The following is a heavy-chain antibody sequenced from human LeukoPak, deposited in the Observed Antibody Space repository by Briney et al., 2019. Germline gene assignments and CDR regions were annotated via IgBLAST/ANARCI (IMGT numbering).Heavy chain of an antibody. CDR2: IDNSGST. Sequence: KPSETLSFTCSVSDVSIIGNYWSWIRQPPGKGLEWIGYIDNSGSTNYNPSLKSRVTISVDTSKNQFSLKLSSVTAADTAVFYCAGRRRVYDSSGYGDAFDIWGQGTMVTVSS. D-gene: IGHD3-22*01. V-gene: IGHV4-59*08. CDR3: AGRRRVYDSSGYGDAFDI. J-gene: IGHJ3*02. CDR1: DVSIIGNY.